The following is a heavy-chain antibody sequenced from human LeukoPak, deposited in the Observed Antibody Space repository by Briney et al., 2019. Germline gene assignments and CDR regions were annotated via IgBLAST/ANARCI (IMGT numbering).Heavy chain of an antibody. V-gene: IGHV1-2*02. J-gene: IGHJ5*02. D-gene: IGHD4-23*01. CDR3: ARRKDGGNSGAFDP. CDR1: GYTFTGYY. CDR2: INPNSGGT. Sequence: GASVKVSCKASGYTFTGYYIHWVRQAPGQGLEWMAWINPNSGGTNYAQKFQGRVTLTRDTSISTAYMELSSLRSDDTALYYCARRKDGGNSGAFDPWGQGTLVTVSS.